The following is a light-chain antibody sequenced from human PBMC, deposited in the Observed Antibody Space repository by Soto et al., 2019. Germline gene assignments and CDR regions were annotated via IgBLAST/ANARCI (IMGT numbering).Light chain of an antibody. CDR2: DAS. CDR3: QQRSNWPPLT. J-gene: IGKJ4*01. CDR1: QSVSSY. V-gene: IGKV3-11*01. Sequence: EIVLTQSPATLSLSPGERATLSCRASQSVSSYLAWYQQKPGKAPMLLIYDASNRAPGIPARFSGSGSGTAFTLTINSLEPEDFAVYSCQQRSNWPPLTFGGGTKVEVK.